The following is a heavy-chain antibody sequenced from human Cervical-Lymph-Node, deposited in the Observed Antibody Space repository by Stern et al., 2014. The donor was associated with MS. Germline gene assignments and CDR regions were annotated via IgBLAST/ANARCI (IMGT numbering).Heavy chain of an antibody. CDR3: ARRRDSSSWYNWFDP. J-gene: IGHJ5*02. D-gene: IGHD6-13*01. CDR2: ISAYKGNT. Sequence: MQLVESGAEVKKPGASVKVSCKASGYTFTNFAISWVRQAPGQGLEWMGWISAYKGNTNYAQNFQDRVTMTTDTSTSTAYMEVRNLTSDDTAVYYCARRRDSSSWYNWFDPWGQGTLVTVSS. V-gene: IGHV1-18*01. CDR1: GYTFTNFA.